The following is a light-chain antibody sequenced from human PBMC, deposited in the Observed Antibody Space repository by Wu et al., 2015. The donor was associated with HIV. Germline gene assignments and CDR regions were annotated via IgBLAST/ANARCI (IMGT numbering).Light chain of an antibody. J-gene: IGKJ2*01. CDR1: QSVSSTY. V-gene: IGKV3-20*01. CDR2: GVS. Sequence: EIVLTQSPGTLSLSPGERATLSCRASQSVSSTYLAWYQQKPGQAPRLLIYGVSSRATGIPDRFSGSGSGTDFTLTIRRLEPEDFAVYYCQQYGNAPYTFGQGTKLEIK. CDR3: QQYGNAPYT.